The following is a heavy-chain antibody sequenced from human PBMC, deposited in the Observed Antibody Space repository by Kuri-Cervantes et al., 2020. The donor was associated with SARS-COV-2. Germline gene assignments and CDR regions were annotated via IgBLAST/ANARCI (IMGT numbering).Heavy chain of an antibody. CDR2: ISYDGSNK. CDR3: ARRWRDYGDPRGAFDI. Sequence: GGSRRLSCAASGFTFSSYAMHSVRQAPGKGLEWVAVISYDGSNKYYADSVKGRFTISRDNSKNTLYLQMNSLRAEDTAVYYCARRWRDYGDPRGAFDIWGRGPMVTVSS. D-gene: IGHD4-17*01. J-gene: IGHJ3*02. CDR1: GFTFSSYA. V-gene: IGHV3-30*01.